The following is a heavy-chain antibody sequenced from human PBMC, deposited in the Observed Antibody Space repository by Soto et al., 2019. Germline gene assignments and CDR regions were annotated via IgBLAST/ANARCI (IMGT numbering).Heavy chain of an antibody. CDR3: ATDRARMVRGVIGIYYYYGMDV. V-gene: IGHV1-24*01. CDR1: GYTLTELS. Sequence: GASVKVSCKVSGYTLTELSMHWVRQAPGKGLEWMGGFDPEDGETIYAQKFQGRVTMTEDTSTDTAYMELGSLRSEDTAVYYCATDRARMVRGVIGIYYYYGMDVWGQGTTVTVSS. J-gene: IGHJ6*02. CDR2: FDPEDGET. D-gene: IGHD3-10*01.